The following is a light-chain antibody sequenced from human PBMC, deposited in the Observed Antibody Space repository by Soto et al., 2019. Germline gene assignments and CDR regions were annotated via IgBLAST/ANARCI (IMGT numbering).Light chain of an antibody. J-gene: IGLJ3*02. CDR2: GNS. CDR1: SSNIGAGYD. Sequence: QSVLTQPPSVSGAPGQRVTISCTGSSSNIGAGYDVHWYQQLPGTAPKLLIYGNSNRPSGVPDRFSGSKSGTSASLAITGLQAEDEADYYYQSYDSSLSCLVFGGGTKLTVL. V-gene: IGLV1-40*01. CDR3: QSYDSSLSCLV.